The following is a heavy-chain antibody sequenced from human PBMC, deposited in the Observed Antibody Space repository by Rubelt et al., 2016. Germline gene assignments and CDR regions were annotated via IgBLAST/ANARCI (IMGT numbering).Heavy chain of an antibody. CDR3: ARGGGTANDY. V-gene: IGHV3-7*03. J-gene: IGHJ4*02. D-gene: IGHD2-15*01. CDR2: INQDGSDK. Sequence: EVQLVESGGGLVQPGGSLRLACAASGFTFSSYRMNWVRQAPGKGLEWVANINQDGSDKYYVDSVKGRCTISGATSKNSLYLQMNSLRAEDTAGYYCARGGGTANDYWGQGTLVTVSS. CDR1: GFTFSSYR.